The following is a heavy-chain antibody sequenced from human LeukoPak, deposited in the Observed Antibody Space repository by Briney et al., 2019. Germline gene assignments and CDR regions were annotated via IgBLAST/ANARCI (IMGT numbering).Heavy chain of an antibody. CDR3: ASTGRYSGTQGRDV. J-gene: IGHJ6*02. D-gene: IGHD1-26*01. Sequence: PGGSLRLSCAASGFTFSSHGMHWVRQAPGKGLEWVAFIRYDGSNKYSADSVKGRFTISRDNSKNTVNLQMNGLRAEDTAVYYCASTGRYSGTQGRDVWGQGTTVTVSS. V-gene: IGHV3-30*02. CDR1: GFTFSSHG. CDR2: IRYDGSNK.